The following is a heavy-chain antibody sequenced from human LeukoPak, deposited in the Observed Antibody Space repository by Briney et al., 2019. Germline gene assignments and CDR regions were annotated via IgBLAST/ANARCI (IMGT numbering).Heavy chain of an antibody. V-gene: IGHV4-38-2*01. J-gene: IGHJ4*02. CDR2: IYHSGSS. D-gene: IGHD1-26*01. Sequence: PSETLSLTCAVSGYSISSGYYWGWIRQPPGKGLEWIGSIYHSGSSYYNPSLKSRLTISVDTSKNQLSLKLTSVTAADTAIYYCARHFVGSGSYWAYCWVQGTLVTVSS. CDR1: GYSISSGYY. CDR3: ARHFVGSGSYWAYC.